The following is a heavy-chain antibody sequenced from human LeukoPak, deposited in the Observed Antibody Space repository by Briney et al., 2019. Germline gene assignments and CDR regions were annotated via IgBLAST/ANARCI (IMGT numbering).Heavy chain of an antibody. D-gene: IGHD3-16*01. J-gene: IGHJ4*02. CDR2: IKQDGREK. Sequence: GGSLRLSCVASGFTLSTSWMTWVRLAPGKGLECVAIIKQDGREKFYVDSVRGRFTISRDNAKNSLFPQMNSLRVEDTAVYYCAAGWALDYRGQGTLVTVSS. V-gene: IGHV3-7*01. CDR1: GFTLSTSW. CDR3: AAGWALDY.